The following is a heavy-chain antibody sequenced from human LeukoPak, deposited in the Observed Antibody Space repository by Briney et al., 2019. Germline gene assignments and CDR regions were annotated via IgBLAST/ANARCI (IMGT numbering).Heavy chain of an antibody. CDR3: ARANRGKPGNWFDP. D-gene: IGHD3-10*01. V-gene: IGHV1-2*02. CDR2: INPNSGGT. J-gene: IGHJ5*02. CDR1: GYTFTGYY. Sequence: GASVKGSCKASGYTFTGYYMHWVRQAPGQGLEWMGWINPNSGGTNYAQKFQGRVTMTRDTSISTAYMELSRLRSDDTAVYYCARANRGKPGNWFDPWGQGTLVTVSS.